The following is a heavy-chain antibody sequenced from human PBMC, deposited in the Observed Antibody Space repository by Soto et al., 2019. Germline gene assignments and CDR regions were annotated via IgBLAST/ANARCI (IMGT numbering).Heavy chain of an antibody. Sequence: SGGSLRLSCAASGFIFGSFGMHWVRQAPGKGLEWVAHIWYDGSNTYYADSVKGRFTISRDNSRNTLYLQMNSLRAEDTAVYHCVRDLLGSGGHFDYWGQGTPVTVSS. CDR3: VRDLLGSGGHFDY. J-gene: IGHJ4*02. CDR2: IWYDGSNT. CDR1: GFIFGSFG. D-gene: IGHD7-27*01. V-gene: IGHV3-33*01.